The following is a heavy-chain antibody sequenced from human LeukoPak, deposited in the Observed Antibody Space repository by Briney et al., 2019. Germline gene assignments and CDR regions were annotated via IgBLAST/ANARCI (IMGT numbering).Heavy chain of an antibody. J-gene: IGHJ6*02. V-gene: IGHV3-23*01. CDR3: AKAYRPFDDTASMDV. CDR1: GFTFSDYA. CDR2: ISGTGGNT. Sequence: PGGSLRLSCAASGFTFSDYAMTWVRQAPGKGLEWVSAISGTGGNTFYVDSVKGRFTISRDKSPNTLYLQMNSLRVEDTALYYCAKAYRPFDDTASMDVWGQGTTVTVSS. D-gene: IGHD3-9*01.